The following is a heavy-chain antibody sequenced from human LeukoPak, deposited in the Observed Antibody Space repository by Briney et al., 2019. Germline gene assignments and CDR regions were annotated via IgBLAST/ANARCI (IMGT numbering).Heavy chain of an antibody. CDR2: ISGDGGST. CDR3: AKDIGYSGYDSGTNNWFDP. CDR1: GFTFDDYA. V-gene: IGHV3-43*02. Sequence: PGGSLRLSCAASGFTFDDYAMHWVRQAPGKGLERVSLISGDGGSTYYADSVKGRFTISRDNSKNSLYLQMNSLRTEDTALYYCAKDIGYSGYDSGTNNWFDPWGQGTLVTVSS. D-gene: IGHD5-12*01. J-gene: IGHJ5*02.